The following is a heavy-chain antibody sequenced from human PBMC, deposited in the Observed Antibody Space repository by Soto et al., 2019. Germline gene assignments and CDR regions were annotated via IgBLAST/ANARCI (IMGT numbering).Heavy chain of an antibody. CDR1: GYSFTSYW. J-gene: IGHJ6*02. CDR3: ARGDYDILTGDYKSYYCMDV. D-gene: IGHD3-9*01. Sequence: GESLKISCKGSGYSFTSYWISWVRQMPGKGLEWMGRIDPSDSYTNYSPSFQGHVTISADKSISTAYLQWSSLKASDTAMYYCARGDYDILTGDYKSYYCMDVWGQGTTVTVSS. V-gene: IGHV5-10-1*01. CDR2: IDPSDSYT.